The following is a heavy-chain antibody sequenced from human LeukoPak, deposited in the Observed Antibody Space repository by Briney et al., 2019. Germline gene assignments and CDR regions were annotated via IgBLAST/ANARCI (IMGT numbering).Heavy chain of an antibody. Sequence: GGSLRLSCAASGFTFSSYAVSWVCQAPGKRLEWVSAISGSGGSTYYADSVKGRFTISRDNSKNTLYLQMNSLRAEDTAVYYCAKVRDVWGSYRFGVDYWGQGTLVTVSS. CDR1: GFTFSSYA. D-gene: IGHD3-16*02. V-gene: IGHV3-23*01. CDR3: AKVRDVWGSYRFGVDY. CDR2: ISGSGGST. J-gene: IGHJ4*02.